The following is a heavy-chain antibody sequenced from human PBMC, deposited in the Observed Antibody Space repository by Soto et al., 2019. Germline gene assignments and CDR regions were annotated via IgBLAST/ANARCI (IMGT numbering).Heavy chain of an antibody. V-gene: IGHV6-1*01. Sequence: SQTLSLTCVISGDSVSSNSAAWNWIRQSPSRGLEWLGRTYYKSKWYNDYAVSVKSRLTINPDTSKNQFSLQLNSVTPEDTAVYFCARGEQYSGRIFDYWGQATLVTVSS. CDR3: ARGEQYSGRIFDY. CDR2: TYYKSKWYN. D-gene: IGHD1-26*01. J-gene: IGHJ4*01. CDR1: GDSVSSNSAA.